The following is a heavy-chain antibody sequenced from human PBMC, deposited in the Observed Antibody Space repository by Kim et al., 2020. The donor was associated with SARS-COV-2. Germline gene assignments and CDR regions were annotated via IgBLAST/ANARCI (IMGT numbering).Heavy chain of an antibody. CDR2: INHSGST. CDR1: GGSFSGYY. D-gene: IGHD3-10*01. J-gene: IGHJ4*02. V-gene: IGHV4-34*01. Sequence: SETLSLTCAVYGGSFSGYYWSWIRQPPGKGLEWIGEINHSGSTNYNPSLKSRVTISVDTSKNQFSLKLSSVTAADTAVYYCARGYYYGSRPVDYWGQGTLVTVSS. CDR3: ARGYYYGSRPVDY.